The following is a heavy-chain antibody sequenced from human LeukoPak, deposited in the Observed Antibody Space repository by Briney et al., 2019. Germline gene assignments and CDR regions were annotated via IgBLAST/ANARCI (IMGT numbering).Heavy chain of an antibody. D-gene: IGHD3-10*01. Sequence: ASVKVSCKASGYTFTGYYMHWVRQAPGQGLEWMGWISAYNGNTNYAQKLQGRVTMTTDTSTSTAYMELRSLRSDDTAVYYCARERRSYGSGDPWGQGTLVTVSS. CDR2: ISAYNGNT. V-gene: IGHV1-18*04. CDR1: GYTFTGYY. J-gene: IGHJ5*02. CDR3: ARERRSYGSGDP.